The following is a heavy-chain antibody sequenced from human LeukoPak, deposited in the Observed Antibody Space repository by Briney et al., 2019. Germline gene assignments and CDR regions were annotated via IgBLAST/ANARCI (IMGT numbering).Heavy chain of an antibody. CDR2: IYTSGST. J-gene: IGHJ4*02. Sequence: SETLSLTCTVSGGSISSYYWSWLRQPAGKGLEWIGRIYTSGSTNYNPSLTRRVTMSLDASKNQFPLTLISVPAADTAVYYCAREPRDYDILTGYYNRLVFDYSGQGTLVTVPS. V-gene: IGHV4-4*07. CDR1: GGSISSYY. CDR3: AREPRDYDILTGYYNRLVFDY. D-gene: IGHD3-9*01.